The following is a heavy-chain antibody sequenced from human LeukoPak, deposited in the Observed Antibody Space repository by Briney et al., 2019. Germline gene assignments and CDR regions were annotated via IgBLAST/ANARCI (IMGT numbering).Heavy chain of an antibody. J-gene: IGHJ4*02. V-gene: IGHV5-51*01. CDR2: IYPGDSDT. Sequence: GESLKISCKGSGYSFTSYWIGWVRQMPGKGLEWMGIIYPGDSDTRYSPSFQGQVTISADKSISTAYLQWSSLKASDTAMYYCARGLTVYGSGSCEDYWGQGTLVTVSS. D-gene: IGHD3-10*01. CDR3: ARGLTVYGSGSCEDY. CDR1: GYSFTSYW.